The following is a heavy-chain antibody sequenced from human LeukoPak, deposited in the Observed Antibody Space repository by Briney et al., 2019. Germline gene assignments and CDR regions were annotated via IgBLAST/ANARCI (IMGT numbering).Heavy chain of an antibody. V-gene: IGHV4-59*01. J-gene: IGHJ4*02. Sequence: SETLSLTCTVSGGSISNYYWSWMRQPPGKGLEGIGSIYYSGSTNYNPSLKSRVTISVDTSKNQFSLKLRSVTAADTAVYYCARRGYYYDSSGYYYFDYWGQGTLVTVSS. CDR2: IYYSGST. D-gene: IGHD3-22*01. CDR1: GGSISNYY. CDR3: ARRGYYYDSSGYYYFDY.